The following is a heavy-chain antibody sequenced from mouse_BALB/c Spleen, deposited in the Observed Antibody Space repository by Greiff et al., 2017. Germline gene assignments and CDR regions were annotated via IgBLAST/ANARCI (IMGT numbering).Heavy chain of an antibody. CDR2: ISSGCSYT. D-gene: IGHD4-1*01. CDR3: ARPLRSGAMDY. CDR1: GFTFSSYV. J-gene: IGHJ4*01. V-gene: IGHV5-6*01. Sequence: EVKLMESGGDLVKPGGSLKLSCVASGFTFSSYVLSWVRQTPDKRLEWVATISSGCSYTYSPDSVKGRFTISRDNAKNNLYLQMSSLKSEDTDMYYCARPLRSGAMDYWGQGTSVTGSS.